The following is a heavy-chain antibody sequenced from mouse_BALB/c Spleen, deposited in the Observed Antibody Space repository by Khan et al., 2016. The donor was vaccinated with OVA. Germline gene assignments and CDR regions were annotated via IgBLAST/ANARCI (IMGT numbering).Heavy chain of an antibody. D-gene: IGHD2-14*01. Sequence: QVQLQQSGAELARPGASVKMSCKASGYTFTSYTINWIKKRLGQGMEWIGYINPSNGYTNYNQKIKDKATLPTDKSSTTAYLQQSSLTSYDSAVYNGVRDGAYHRNDGWFAYWGQGTLVTVSA. CDR2: INPSNGYT. J-gene: IGHJ3*01. CDR1: GYTFTSYT. CDR3: VRDGAYHRNDGWFAY. V-gene: IGHV1-4*01.